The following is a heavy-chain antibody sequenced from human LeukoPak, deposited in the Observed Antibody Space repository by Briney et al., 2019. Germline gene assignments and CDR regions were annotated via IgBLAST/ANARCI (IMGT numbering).Heavy chain of an antibody. CDR2: IYYSGTS. V-gene: IGHV4-59*01. CDR1: GVSISSYY. CDR3: VRSGGSYSLVDY. D-gene: IGHD1-26*01. Sequence: SETLSLTCSVSGVSISSYYWSWIRQPPGKGLEWIGYIYYSGTSKYNPSLKSRVTISVDTSKNQFSLKLTSVTAADTAVYYCVRSGGSYSLVDYWGQGTLVTVSS. J-gene: IGHJ4*02.